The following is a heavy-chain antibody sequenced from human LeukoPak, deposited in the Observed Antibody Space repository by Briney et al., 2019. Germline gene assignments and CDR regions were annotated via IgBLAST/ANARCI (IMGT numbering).Heavy chain of an antibody. J-gene: IGHJ4*02. CDR1: GYTFTSYD. Sequence: EASVKVSCKASGYTFTSYDINWVRQATGQGLEWMGWMNPNSGNTGYAQKFQGRVTMTRNTSISTAYMELSSVRSEDTAVYYCARDPGYCTSTSCYRHFDYWGQGTLVTVSS. D-gene: IGHD2-2*01. CDR2: MNPNSGNT. CDR3: ARDPGYCTSTSCYRHFDY. V-gene: IGHV1-8*01.